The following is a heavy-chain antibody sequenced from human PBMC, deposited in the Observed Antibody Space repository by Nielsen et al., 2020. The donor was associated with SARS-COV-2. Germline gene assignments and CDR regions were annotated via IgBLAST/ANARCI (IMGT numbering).Heavy chain of an antibody. J-gene: IGHJ4*02. CDR3: ARYSSGYRSSFDY. Sequence: SETLSLTCTISGGSFSAYYWSWIRQPPGKGLEWIGYIYYSGITNYNPSLKSRVTISVDMSKNQFSLNLSSVTAADTAVYYCARYSSGYRSSFDYWGQGTLVTVSS. CDR2: IYYSGIT. D-gene: IGHD3-22*01. CDR1: GGSFSAYY. V-gene: IGHV4-59*01.